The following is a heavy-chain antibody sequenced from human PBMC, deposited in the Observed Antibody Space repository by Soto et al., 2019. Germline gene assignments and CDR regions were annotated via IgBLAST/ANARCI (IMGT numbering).Heavy chain of an antibody. CDR1: GGTFSSYA. CDR2: IIPIFGTA. V-gene: IGHV1-69*13. CDR3: ASTVGAAAAKRNYGMDV. Sequence: EASVKVSCKASGGTFSSYAISWVRQAPGQGLEWMGGIIPIFGTANYAQKFQGRVTITADESTSTAYMELSSLRSEDTAVYYCASTVGAAAAKRNYGMDVWGQGTTVTVSS. D-gene: IGHD6-13*01. J-gene: IGHJ6*02.